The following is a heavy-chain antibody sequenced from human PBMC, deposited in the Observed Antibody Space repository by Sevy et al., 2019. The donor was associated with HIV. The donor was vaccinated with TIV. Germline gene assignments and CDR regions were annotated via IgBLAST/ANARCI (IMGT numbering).Heavy chain of an antibody. CDR1: GFTFSSYS. V-gene: IGHV3-21*01. CDR2: ISSSSSYI. J-gene: IGHJ4*02. Sequence: GGSLRLSCAASGFTFSSYSMNWVRQAPGKGLEWVSSISSSSSYIYYAYSVKGRFTISRDNAKNSLYLQMNSLRAEDTAVYYCARDPSLHYRGYDPSFDYWGQGTLVTVSS. D-gene: IGHD5-12*01. CDR3: ARDPSLHYRGYDPSFDY.